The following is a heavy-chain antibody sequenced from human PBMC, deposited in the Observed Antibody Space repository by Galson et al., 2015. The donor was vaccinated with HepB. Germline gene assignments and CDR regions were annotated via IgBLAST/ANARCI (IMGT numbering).Heavy chain of an antibody. CDR3: AKDREPSYYDFWSGYPLDY. CDR1: GFTFSSYA. D-gene: IGHD3-3*01. V-gene: IGHV3-23*01. Sequence: SLRLSCAASGFTFSSYAMSWVRQAPGKGLEWVPTIKGSGGSTYYADSVKGRFTISRDSSANTAYLQMHSLRAEDTAVYYCAKDREPSYYDFWSGYPLDYWGQGTLVTVSS. CDR2: IKGSGGST. J-gene: IGHJ4*02.